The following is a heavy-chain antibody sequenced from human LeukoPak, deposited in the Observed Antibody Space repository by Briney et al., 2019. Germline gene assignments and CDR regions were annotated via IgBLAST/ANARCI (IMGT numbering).Heavy chain of an antibody. V-gene: IGHV1-3*01. CDR1: GYTFTSYA. J-gene: IGHJ3*02. CDR3: ARDQNPDYYDSSGYYYAAFDI. CDR2: INAVNGNT. Sequence: RASVKVSCKASGYTFTSYAMHWVRQAPGQRLEWMEWINAVNGNTKYSQKFQGRVTITRDTSASTAYMELSSLRSEDTAVYYCARDQNPDYYDSSGYYYAAFDIWGQGTMVTVSS. D-gene: IGHD3-22*01.